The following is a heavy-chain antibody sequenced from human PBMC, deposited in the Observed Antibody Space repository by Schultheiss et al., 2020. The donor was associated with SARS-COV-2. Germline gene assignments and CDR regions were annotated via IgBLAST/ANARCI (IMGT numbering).Heavy chain of an antibody. V-gene: IGHV3-30*07. CDR1: GFTFSSYA. CDR2: ISYDGSNK. J-gene: IGHJ4*02. D-gene: IGHD1-26*01. Sequence: GGSLRLSCAASGFTFSSYAMHWVRQAPGKGLEWVAVISYDGSNKYYADSVKGRFTISRDNSKNTLYLQMNSLRAEDTAVYYCAKGTHSGSYQAFIDYWGQGTLVTVSS. CDR3: AKGTHSGSYQAFIDY.